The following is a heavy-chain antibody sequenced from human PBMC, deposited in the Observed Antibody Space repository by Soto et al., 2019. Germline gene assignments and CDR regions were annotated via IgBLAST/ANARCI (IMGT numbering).Heavy chain of an antibody. CDR2: IYPGDSDT. V-gene: IGHV5-51*01. Sequence: GESLKISCKGSGYSFTNYWIVWVRQMPGKGLEWMGIIYPGDSDTRYSPSFQGQVTISADKSISTAYLQWSSLKASDIAVYFCARHSLPNILTGYYDYWGQGTLVTVSS. CDR1: GYSFTNYW. CDR3: ARHSLPNILTGYYDY. D-gene: IGHD3-9*01. J-gene: IGHJ4*01.